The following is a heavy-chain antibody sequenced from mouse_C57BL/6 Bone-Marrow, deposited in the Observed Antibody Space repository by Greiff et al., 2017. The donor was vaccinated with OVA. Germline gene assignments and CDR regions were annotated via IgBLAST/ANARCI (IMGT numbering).Heavy chain of an antibody. CDR3: AIYYGSSYWYFDV. D-gene: IGHD1-1*01. J-gene: IGHJ1*03. CDR2: FYPGDGDT. Sequence: QVQLQQSGPELVKPGASVKISCKASGYAFSSSWMNWVKQRPGTGLEWIGRFYPGDGDTNYNGKFKGKATLTADKSSSTAYMQLSSLTSEDSAVDFCAIYYGSSYWYFDVWGTGTTVTVSS. V-gene: IGHV1-82*01. CDR1: GYAFSSSW.